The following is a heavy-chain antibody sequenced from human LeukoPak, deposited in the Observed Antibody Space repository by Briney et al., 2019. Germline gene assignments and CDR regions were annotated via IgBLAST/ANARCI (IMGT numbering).Heavy chain of an antibody. J-gene: IGHJ2*01. CDR3: ARLGRTSYWYFDL. CDR1: GVSISSFY. V-gene: IGHV4-59*08. D-gene: IGHD2-2*01. CDR2: IYYSGST. Sequence: SGNLALPWPGSGVSISSFYWSGVRPPPGKGLEGIGYIYYSGSTNYNPSLKRRVTISVDTSKNQFSLKLSSVTAADTAVYYCARLGRTSYWYFDLWGRGTLVTVSS.